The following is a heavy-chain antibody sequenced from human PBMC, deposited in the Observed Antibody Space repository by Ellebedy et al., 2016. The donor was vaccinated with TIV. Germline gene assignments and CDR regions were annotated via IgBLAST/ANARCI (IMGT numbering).Heavy chain of an antibody. CDR2: IYYSGST. Sequence: MPSETLSLTCTVSGGSISSYYWSWIRQPPGKGLEWIGYIYYSGSTNYYPSLKIRVTISVDTSKNQFSLKLSSVTAADTAVYYCARVSPWYGSGSHSYYYYGMDVWGQGTTVTVSS. D-gene: IGHD3-10*01. J-gene: IGHJ6*02. CDR1: GGSISSYY. V-gene: IGHV4-59*01. CDR3: ARVSPWYGSGSHSYYYYGMDV.